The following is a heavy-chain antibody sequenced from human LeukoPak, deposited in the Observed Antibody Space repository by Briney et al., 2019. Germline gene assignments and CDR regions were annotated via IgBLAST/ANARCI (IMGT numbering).Heavy chain of an antibody. CDR2: IRAYNGNT. V-gene: IGHV1-18*01. Sequence: ASVKVSCKASGYTFTSYGISWVRQAPGQGLEWMGWIRAYNGNTNYAQKLQGRVTMTTDTSTSTAYMELRSLRSDDTAVYYCARVSPPWYCSGGSCSNYFDYWGQGTLVTVSS. CDR1: GYTFTSYG. D-gene: IGHD2-15*01. CDR3: ARVSPPWYCSGGSCSNYFDY. J-gene: IGHJ4*02.